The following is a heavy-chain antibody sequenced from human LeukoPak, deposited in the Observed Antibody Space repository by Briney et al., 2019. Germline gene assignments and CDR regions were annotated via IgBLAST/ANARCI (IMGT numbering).Heavy chain of an antibody. Sequence: SETLSLTCTVSGGSISSYYWSWIRQPAGTALEWIGRIYTSGTITYNPSLKSRVTMSVDTSKNQFSLKLSSVTAADTAVYYCARGGVLANYFDYWGQGTLVTVSS. CDR1: GGSISSYY. V-gene: IGHV4-4*07. CDR2: IYTSGTI. J-gene: IGHJ4*02. D-gene: IGHD3-10*01. CDR3: ARGGVLANYFDY.